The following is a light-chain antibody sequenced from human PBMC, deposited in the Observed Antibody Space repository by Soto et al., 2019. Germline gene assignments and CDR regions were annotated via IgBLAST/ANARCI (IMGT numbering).Light chain of an antibody. Sequence: DIHMTQSPSTLSASVGDRVTITCRASQSISNWLAWYQQKPGKAPKLLIYKASNLESGVSSRFSGSGSGTDFTLTLSSLQPDDFATYYCQQYNSSFGQGTKLEIK. CDR3: QQYNSS. CDR2: KAS. J-gene: IGKJ2*01. CDR1: QSISNW. V-gene: IGKV1-5*03.